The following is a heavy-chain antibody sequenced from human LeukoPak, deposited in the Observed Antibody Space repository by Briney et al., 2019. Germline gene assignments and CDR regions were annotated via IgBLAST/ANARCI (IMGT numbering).Heavy chain of an antibody. V-gene: IGHV4-39*07. CDR2: VYYSGST. CDR3: ARSPYGSGSYPRDFDY. J-gene: IGHJ4*02. D-gene: IGHD3-10*01. Sequence: PSETLSLTCTVSGGSISGSNYYWGWIRQPPGKGLEWIGVVYYSGSTYYNPSLKSRVTISVDTSKNQFSLKLSSVTAADTAVYYCARSPYGSGSYPRDFDYWGQGTLVTVSS. CDR1: GGSISGSNYY.